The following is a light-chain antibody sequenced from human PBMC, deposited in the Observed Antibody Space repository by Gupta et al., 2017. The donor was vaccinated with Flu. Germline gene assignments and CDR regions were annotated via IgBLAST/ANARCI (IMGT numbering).Light chain of an antibody. J-gene: IGKJ3*01. CDR3: QQVNGFPLT. CDR2: LAS. CDR1: QDITTS. V-gene: IGKV1-9*01. Sequence: PSFLSASVGDRVTITCRTSQDITTSLAWYQKKSGKAPELLIFLASTLQSGVPSRFSGSGSGTEFTLTIDNLQPEDFATYYCQQVNGFPLTFGHGTKVDFK.